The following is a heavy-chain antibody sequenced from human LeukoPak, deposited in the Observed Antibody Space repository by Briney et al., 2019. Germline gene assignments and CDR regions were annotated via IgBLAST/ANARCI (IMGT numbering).Heavy chain of an antibody. Sequence: GGSLRLSCAASGFTFSDYYMSWIRQAPGKGLEWVSYISSSGSTIYYADSVKGRFTIFRDNAKNSLYLQMNSLRAEDTAVYYCASGPQYYYDSSGSYDYWGQGTLVTVSS. D-gene: IGHD3-22*01. CDR3: ASGPQYYYDSSGSYDY. V-gene: IGHV3-11*01. J-gene: IGHJ4*02. CDR2: ISSSGSTI. CDR1: GFTFSDYY.